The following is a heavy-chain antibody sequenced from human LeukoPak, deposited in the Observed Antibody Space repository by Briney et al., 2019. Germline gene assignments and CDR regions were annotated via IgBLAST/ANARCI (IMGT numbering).Heavy chain of an antibody. D-gene: IGHD2-2*01. CDR1: GYTFTSYD. J-gene: IGHJ4*02. Sequence: GASVKVSCRASGYTFTSYDINWVRQASGQGLEWMGWMNPNSGNSGYAQKFQGRVTMTRNTSISTAYMELSSLRSDDTAVYYCARGLRGSPAFDCWGQGTLVTVSS. CDR2: MNPNSGNS. V-gene: IGHV1-8*01. CDR3: ARGLRGSPAFDC.